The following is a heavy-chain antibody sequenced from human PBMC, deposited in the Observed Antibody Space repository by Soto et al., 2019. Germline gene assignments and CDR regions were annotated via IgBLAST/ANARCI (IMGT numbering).Heavy chain of an antibody. D-gene: IGHD6-19*01. V-gene: IGHV3-23*01. J-gene: IGHJ4*02. CDR1: GFTFSSYA. CDR3: VKDQLVAVAGTLTTGYFDY. Sequence: EVQLLESGGGLVQPGGSLRLSCAASGFTFSSYAMSWVRQAPGKGLEWVSAISGSGGSTYYADSVKGRFTISRDNSKNTLYLQMNSLRAEDTAVYYCVKDQLVAVAGTLTTGYFDYWGQGTLVTVSS. CDR2: ISGSGGST.